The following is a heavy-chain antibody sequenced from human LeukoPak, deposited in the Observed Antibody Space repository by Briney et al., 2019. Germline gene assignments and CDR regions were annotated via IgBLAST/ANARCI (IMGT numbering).Heavy chain of an antibody. V-gene: IGHV4-34*01. D-gene: IGHD3-10*01. Sequence: SETLSLTCAVYGGSFSGYYWSWIRQPPGKGLEWIGEINHSGSTNYNPSLKSRVTISVDTSKNQFSLKLSSVTAADTAVYYCARSPTRFGELDYDFWGQGTLVTVSS. CDR1: GGSFSGYY. CDR3: ARSPTRFGELDYDF. CDR2: INHSGST. J-gene: IGHJ4*02.